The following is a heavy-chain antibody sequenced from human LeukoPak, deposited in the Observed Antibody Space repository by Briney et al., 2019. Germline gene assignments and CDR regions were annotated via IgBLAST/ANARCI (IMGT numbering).Heavy chain of an antibody. J-gene: IGHJ4*02. CDR3: ARKDSSPRTFDY. Sequence: PGGSLRLSCAASGFSFSSYWMSWVRQAPGKGLEWVANIKEDGSEENYVDSVKGRFTISRDNAKNSLYLQMNSLRAEDTAVYYCARKDSSPRTFDYWGQGTLVTVSS. D-gene: IGHD3-22*01. CDR2: IKEDGSEE. V-gene: IGHV3-7*01. CDR1: GFSFSSYW.